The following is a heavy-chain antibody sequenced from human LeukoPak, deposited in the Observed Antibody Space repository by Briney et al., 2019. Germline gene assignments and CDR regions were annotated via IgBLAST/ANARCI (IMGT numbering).Heavy chain of an antibody. CDR2: IIPILGIA. Sequence: SVKVSCKASGGTFSSYAISWVRQAPGQGLEWMGRIIPILGIANYAQKSQGRVTITADKSTSTAYMELSSLRSEDTAVYYCARSEVVAHFDYWGQGTLVTVSS. CDR3: ARSEVVAHFDY. V-gene: IGHV1-69*04. D-gene: IGHD2-15*01. CDR1: GGTFSSYA. J-gene: IGHJ4*02.